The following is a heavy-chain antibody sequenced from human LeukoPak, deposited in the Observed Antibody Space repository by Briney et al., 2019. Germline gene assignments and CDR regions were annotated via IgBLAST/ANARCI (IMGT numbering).Heavy chain of an antibody. CDR3: TRSGYGDHLDF. CDR2: IYNSGSTDYT. V-gene: IGHV4-59*01. J-gene: IGHJ4*02. CDR1: GGSISSYY. D-gene: IGHD4-17*01. Sequence: PGETLSLTCTVSGGSISSYYWSWIRQPPGKGLESIGYIYNSGSTDYTDYNASLKSPVTISVDSSKNQFSLRLSSVTAADAGVYYCTRSGYGDHLDFWGQGTLVTVSS.